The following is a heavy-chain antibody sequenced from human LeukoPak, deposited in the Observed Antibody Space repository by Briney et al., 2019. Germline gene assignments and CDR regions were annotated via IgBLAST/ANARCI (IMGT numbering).Heavy chain of an antibody. CDR2: ISAYNGNT. Sequence: ASVKVSCKASGYTFTSYGIRWVRQAPGQGLEWMGWISAYNGNTNYAQKLQGRVTMTTDTSTSTAYMELRSLRSDDTVVYYCARASELLWFGELVNYWGQGTLVTVSS. CDR1: GYTFTSYG. CDR3: ARASELLWFGELVNY. D-gene: IGHD3-10*01. J-gene: IGHJ4*02. V-gene: IGHV1-18*01.